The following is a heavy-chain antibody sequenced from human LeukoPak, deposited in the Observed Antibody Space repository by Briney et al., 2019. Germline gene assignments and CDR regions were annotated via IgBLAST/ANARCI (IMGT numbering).Heavy chain of an antibody. D-gene: IGHD6-6*01. CDR1: GYTFTNYA. J-gene: IGHJ5*02. Sequence: ASVKVSCKASGYTFTNYAMHWVRQAPGQRLEWMGWINADNGNTHYLQEFQGRVTITRDTSASTAYMELYSLRSEDMAVYYCARSLSARGLDPWGQGTLVTVSS. CDR3: ARSLSARGLDP. CDR2: INADNGNT. V-gene: IGHV1-3*03.